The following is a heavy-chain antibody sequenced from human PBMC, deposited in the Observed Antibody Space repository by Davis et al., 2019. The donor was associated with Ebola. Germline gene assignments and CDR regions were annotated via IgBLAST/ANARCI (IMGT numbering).Heavy chain of an antibody. J-gene: IGHJ4*02. CDR2: ISSGGST. CDR3: AKYIKTVVVAARDYFDY. CDR1: GFTFSSYW. V-gene: IGHV3-23*01. D-gene: IGHD2-15*01. Sequence: GESLKISCAASGFTFSSYWMNWVRQAPGKGLEWVSSISSGGSTYYADSVKGRFTISRDNSKNTLYLQMNSLRAEDTAVYYCAKYIKTVVVAARDYFDYWGQGTLVTISS.